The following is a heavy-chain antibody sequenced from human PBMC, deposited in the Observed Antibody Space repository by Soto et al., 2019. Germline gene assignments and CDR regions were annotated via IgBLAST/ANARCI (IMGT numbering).Heavy chain of an antibody. CDR1: GGSISSGDYY. J-gene: IGHJ4*02. CDR3: ARVPYYDILTGYYPVYFDY. D-gene: IGHD3-9*01. Sequence: SETLSLTCTVSGGSISSGDYYWSWIRQPPGKGLEWIGYIYYSGSTYYNPSLKSRVTISVDTSKNQFSLKLSSVTAADTAVYYCARVPYYDILTGYYPVYFDYWGQGTLVTVPQ. CDR2: IYYSGST. V-gene: IGHV4-30-4*01.